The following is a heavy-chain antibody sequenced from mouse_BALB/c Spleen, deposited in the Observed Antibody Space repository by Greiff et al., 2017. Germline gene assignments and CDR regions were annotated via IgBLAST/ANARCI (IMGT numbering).Heavy chain of an antibody. CDR2: IYPGNVNT. Sequence: VKLQESGPELVKPGASVRISCKASGYTFTSYYIHWVKQRPGQGLEWIGWIYPGNVNTKYNEKFKGKATLTADKSSSTAYMQLSSLTSEDSAVYFCARGGITTGPIAYWGQGTLVTVSA. CDR1: GYTFTSYY. CDR3: ARGGITTGPIAY. V-gene: IGHV1S56*01. D-gene: IGHD1-1*01. J-gene: IGHJ3*01.